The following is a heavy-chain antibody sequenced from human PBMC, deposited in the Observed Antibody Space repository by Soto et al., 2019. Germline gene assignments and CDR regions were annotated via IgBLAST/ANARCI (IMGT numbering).Heavy chain of an antibody. D-gene: IGHD3-9*01. Sequence: SETLSLTCNVSGGSIDRSNYYWDWLRQPPGKGLEWIGTTYYNGNAYYNPSLKSRVSMSVDTSKNQFSLKLVSVTAADTAVYYCARHLYYDISPGYLRPYHYYGMDVWGQGTTVTVSS. CDR1: GGSIDRSNYY. CDR2: TYYNGNA. CDR3: ARHLYYDISPGYLRPYHYYGMDV. J-gene: IGHJ6*02. V-gene: IGHV4-39*01.